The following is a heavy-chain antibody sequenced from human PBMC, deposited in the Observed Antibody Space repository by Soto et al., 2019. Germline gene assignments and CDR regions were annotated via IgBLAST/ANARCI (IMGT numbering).Heavy chain of an antibody. CDR3: ALIKDCSRTDCYLASFDP. CDR2: IFSNDDK. D-gene: IGHD2-2*01. CDR1: GLSLSNGRLG. J-gene: IGHJ5*02. Sequence: QVTLKESGPVLVKPTETLTLTCTVSGLSLSNGRLGVSWIRQPPGKALEWLPHIFSNDDKSYSTSLKSRLSISKDTSRSQVVLTMTNMDPVDSATYYCALIKDCSRTDCYLASFDPWGQGTLVTVSS. V-gene: IGHV2-26*01.